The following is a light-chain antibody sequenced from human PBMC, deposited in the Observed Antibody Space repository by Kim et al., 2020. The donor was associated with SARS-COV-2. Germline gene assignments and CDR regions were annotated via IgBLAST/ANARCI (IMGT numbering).Light chain of an antibody. CDR3: QAWDNGMV. CDR1: KLGDKY. Sequence: SYELTQPPSVSVSPGQTASITCSGDKLGDKYTFWYQQKPGQSPVLVIYQDDKRPSGIPERFSGSNSGNTATLTISRTQAMDEADYYCQAWDNGMVFGGGTKLTVL. J-gene: IGLJ2*01. CDR2: QDD. V-gene: IGLV3-1*01.